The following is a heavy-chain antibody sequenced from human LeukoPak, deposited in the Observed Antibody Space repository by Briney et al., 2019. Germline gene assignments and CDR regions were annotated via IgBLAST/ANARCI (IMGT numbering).Heavy chain of an antibody. CDR3: ARRGGGSRSYRYMDV. CDR1: GGSFSGYY. J-gene: IGHJ6*03. D-gene: IGHD2-15*01. V-gene: IGHV4-34*01. Sequence: SETLSLTCAVYGGSFSGYYWSWIRQPPGKGLEWIGEINHSGSTNYNPSLKSRVTISVDTSKNQFSLKLSSVTAADTAVYYCARRGGGSRSYRYMDVWGKGTTVTISS. CDR2: INHSGST.